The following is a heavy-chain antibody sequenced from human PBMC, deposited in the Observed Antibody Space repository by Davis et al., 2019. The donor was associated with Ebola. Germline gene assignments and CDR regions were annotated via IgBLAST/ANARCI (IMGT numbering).Heavy chain of an antibody. V-gene: IGHV1-58*01. CDR3: AADSLSTDTPFDF. Sequence: AASVKVSCKASGLTFSSSIVQWVRHARGQRPEWIGWIVVSSGNTDYAEKFQERLTITRDMSTGTVYMDLSSLRSEDTAIYYCAADSLSTDTPFDFWGQGTLVTVSS. D-gene: IGHD4-17*01. CDR1: GLTFSSSI. J-gene: IGHJ4*02. CDR2: IVVSSGNT.